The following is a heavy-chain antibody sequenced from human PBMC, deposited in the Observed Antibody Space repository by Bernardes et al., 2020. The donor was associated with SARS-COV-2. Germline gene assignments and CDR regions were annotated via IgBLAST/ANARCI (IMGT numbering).Heavy chain of an antibody. CDR3: AAITGTTQGENWFDP. Sequence: GGSLRLSCAASGFTFSSYAMSWVRQAPGKGLEWVSAISGSGGSTYYADSVKGRFTISRDNSKNTLYLQMNSLRAEDTAVYYCAAITGTTQGENWFDPWGQGTLVTVSS. V-gene: IGHV3-23*01. CDR2: ISGSGGST. CDR1: GFTFSSYA. J-gene: IGHJ5*02. D-gene: IGHD1-7*01.